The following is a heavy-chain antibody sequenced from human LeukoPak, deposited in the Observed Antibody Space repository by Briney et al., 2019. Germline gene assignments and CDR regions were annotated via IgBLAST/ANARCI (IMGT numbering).Heavy chain of an antibody. V-gene: IGHV3-23*01. CDR3: AKAIAVAGARSPFDY. J-gene: IGHJ4*02. CDR1: GFTFSSYA. D-gene: IGHD6-19*01. Sequence: GGSLRLSCAASGFTFSSYAMSWVRQAPGKGLEWVSAISGSGGSTYYADSVKGRFTISRDNSKNTLYLQMNSLRAEDTAVYYCAKAIAVAGARSPFDYWGQGALVTVSS. CDR2: ISGSGGST.